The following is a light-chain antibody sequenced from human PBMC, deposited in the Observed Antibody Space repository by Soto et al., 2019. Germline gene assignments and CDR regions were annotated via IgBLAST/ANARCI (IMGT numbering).Light chain of an antibody. CDR2: VAS. CDR3: QQLNSYRLT. J-gene: IGKJ4*01. CDR1: QAISSH. V-gene: IGKV1-9*01. Sequence: HLTQSPSSLSASVGDRFTITCRASQAISSHLAWYQQKPGKAPQLLVYVASTLQSGVPSRFRGSGSGTDFSLSINSLPPEDFATYYCQQLNSYRLTFGGGTKVDIK.